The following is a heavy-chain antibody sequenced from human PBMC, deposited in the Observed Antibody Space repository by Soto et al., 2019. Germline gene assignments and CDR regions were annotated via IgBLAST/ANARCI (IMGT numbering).Heavy chain of an antibody. Sequence: EVQLVESGGGLVKRGGSLRLSCAASGFTFSSYSMNWVRQAPGKGLEWISYIISCSTTIFYADSVKGRFTISRDNAKSSLYLQMNSLRDEDTAVYYCARDNGIAGSFDPWGQGTLVTVSS. V-gene: IGHV3-48*02. J-gene: IGHJ5*02. D-gene: IGHD6-13*01. CDR1: GFTFSSYS. CDR2: IISCSTTI. CDR3: ARDNGIAGSFDP.